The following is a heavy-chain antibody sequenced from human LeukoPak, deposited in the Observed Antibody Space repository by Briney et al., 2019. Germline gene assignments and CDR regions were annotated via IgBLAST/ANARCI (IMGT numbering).Heavy chain of an antibody. Sequence: PGGSLRLSCAASGFTFSSYSMNWVRQAPGKGLGWVSSISSSSSYIYYADSVKGRFTIPRDNAKNSLYLQMNSLRAEDTAVYYCARDRYSGSSLGGYWGQGTLVTVSS. CDR1: GFTFSSYS. CDR2: ISSSSSYI. J-gene: IGHJ4*02. CDR3: ARDRYSGSSLGGY. V-gene: IGHV3-21*01. D-gene: IGHD1-26*01.